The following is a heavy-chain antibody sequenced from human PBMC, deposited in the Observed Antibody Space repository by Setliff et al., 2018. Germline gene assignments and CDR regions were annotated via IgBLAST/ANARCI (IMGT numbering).Heavy chain of an antibody. CDR1: GYSFISYW. J-gene: IGHJ5*02. CDR2: IYPGDSDT. CDR3: ARSRSNFWSGYFNWFDP. Sequence: GESLKISCKGSGYSFISYWIGWVRQMPGKGLEWTGIIYPGDSDTRYSPSFQGQVTISADKSISTAYLQWSSLKASDTAMYYCARSRSNFWSGYFNWFDPWGQGTLVTVSS. D-gene: IGHD3-3*01. V-gene: IGHV5-51*01.